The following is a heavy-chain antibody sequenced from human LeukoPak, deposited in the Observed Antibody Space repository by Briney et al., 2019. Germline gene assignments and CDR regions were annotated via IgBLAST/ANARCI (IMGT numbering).Heavy chain of an antibody. CDR2: IKPDGSAE. J-gene: IGHJ5*02. CDR3: ARDGDYDFWSGSYTTRLNWFDP. D-gene: IGHD3-3*01. V-gene: IGHV3-7*01. Sequence: PGGSLRLSCATSGFTFSSNWMSWVRHAPGRGLDRVANIKPDGSAEYYAASVKGRFTVSRDNAKNSLYLQMNSLRAEDTAVYYCARDGDYDFWSGSYTTRLNWFDPWGQGTLATVSS. CDR1: GFTFSSNW.